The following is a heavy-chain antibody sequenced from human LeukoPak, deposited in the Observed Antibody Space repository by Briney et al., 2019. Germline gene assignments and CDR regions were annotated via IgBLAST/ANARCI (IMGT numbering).Heavy chain of an antibody. D-gene: IGHD1-26*01. CDR3: ARDRIVGATPPSHD. CDR2: INPNSGGT. CDR1: GYTLTGYY. Sequence: ASVKVSCKASGYTLTGYYMHWVRQAPGQGLEWMGWINPNSGGTNYAQKFQGRVTMTRDTSISTAYMELSRLRSDDTAVYYCARDRIVGATPPSHDWGQGTLVTVSS. J-gene: IGHJ4*02. V-gene: IGHV1-2*02.